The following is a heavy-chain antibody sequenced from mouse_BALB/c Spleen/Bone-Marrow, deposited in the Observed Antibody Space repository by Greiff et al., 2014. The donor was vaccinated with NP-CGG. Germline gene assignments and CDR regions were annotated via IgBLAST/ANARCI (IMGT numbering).Heavy chain of an antibody. V-gene: IGHV1S130*01. CDR1: GYTFTSSW. CDR3: ARSGFDY. CDR2: IHPNSGNT. Sequence: QVQLQQSGSVLVRPGAPVKLSCKASGYTFTSSWMHWAKQRPGQGLEWIGEIHPNSGNTNYNEKFKGKATLTVDTSSSTAYVDLSGLTSEDSAVYYCARSGFDYWGQGTTLTVSS. J-gene: IGHJ2*01. D-gene: IGHD4-1*01.